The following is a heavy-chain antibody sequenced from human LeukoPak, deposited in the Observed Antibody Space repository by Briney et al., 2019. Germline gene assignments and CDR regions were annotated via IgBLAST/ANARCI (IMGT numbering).Heavy chain of an antibody. J-gene: IGHJ4*02. CDR1: GFTVSSNH. Sequence: GGSLRLSCAASGFTVSSNHMSWVRQAPGKGLEWVSIIYSGGSTYYADSVKGRFTISRDNSHNTLSLQMNSLKPEDTGVYYCAKDRETTASGTFDYWGQGTLVTVSS. CDR2: IYSGGST. D-gene: IGHD6-13*01. V-gene: IGHV3-53*05. CDR3: AKDRETTASGTFDY.